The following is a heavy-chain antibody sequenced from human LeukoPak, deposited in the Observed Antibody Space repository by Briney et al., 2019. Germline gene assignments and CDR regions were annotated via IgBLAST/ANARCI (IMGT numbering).Heavy chain of an antibody. CDR2: INPNSGGT. Sequence: GASVKVSCKASGYTFTGYYMHWVRQAPGQGLEWMGWINPNSGGTNYAQKFQGRVTMTEDTSTDTAYMELSSLRSEDTAVYYCASRLGYCSGGSCYYAEYFQHWGQGTLVTVSS. D-gene: IGHD2-15*01. J-gene: IGHJ1*01. CDR3: ASRLGYCSGGSCYYAEYFQH. CDR1: GYTFTGYY. V-gene: IGHV1-2*02.